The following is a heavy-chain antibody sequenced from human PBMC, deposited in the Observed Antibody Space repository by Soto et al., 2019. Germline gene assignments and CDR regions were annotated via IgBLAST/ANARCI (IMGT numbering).Heavy chain of an antibody. Sequence: DVQLVESGGGLVQPGGSLKLSCRTTGFTFTGSAIHWVRQAPGKGLEWIGRIRNKANNYATAYPASVTGRFTISRDDSKSTAYLEMSSLKTEDTAMYYCAGPGPFDSWGQGTLVIVSS. CDR3: AGPGPFDS. CDR1: GFTFTGSA. J-gene: IGHJ4*02. D-gene: IGHD1-1*01. CDR2: IRNKANNYAT. V-gene: IGHV3-73*01.